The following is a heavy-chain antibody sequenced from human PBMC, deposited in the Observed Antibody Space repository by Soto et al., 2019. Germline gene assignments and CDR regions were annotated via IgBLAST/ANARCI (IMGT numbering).Heavy chain of an antibody. V-gene: IGHV5-51*01. CDR3: ARPFGSSYVMDV. D-gene: IGHD6-6*01. CDR2: IYPGDSET. CDR1: GYSFSNYW. Sequence: PGESLKISCKGSGYSFSNYWIGWARQMPGKGLEWMGIIYPGDSETRYSPSFQGQVTISVDKTINTAYLQWSSLKASDTAMYYCARPFGSSYVMDVWGQGTTVTVSS. J-gene: IGHJ6*02.